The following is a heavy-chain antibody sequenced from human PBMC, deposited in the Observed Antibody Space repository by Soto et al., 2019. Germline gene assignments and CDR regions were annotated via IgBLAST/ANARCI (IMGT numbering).Heavy chain of an antibody. J-gene: IGHJ6*02. CDR3: ARDLVDCSSTSCYDYFYYGMDV. CDR2: IKQDGSEK. D-gene: IGHD2-2*01. CDR1: GFTFSSYW. V-gene: IGHV3-7*01. Sequence: GGSLRLSCAASGFTFSSYWMSWVRQAPGKGLEWVANIKQDGSEKYYVDSVKGRFTISRDNAKNSLYLQMNSLRAEDTAVYYCARDLVDCSSTSCYDYFYYGMDVWGQGTTVTVSS.